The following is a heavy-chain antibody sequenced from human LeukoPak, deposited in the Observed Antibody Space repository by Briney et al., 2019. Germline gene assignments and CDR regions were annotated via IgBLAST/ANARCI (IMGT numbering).Heavy chain of an antibody. CDR2: ISDSGGIT. V-gene: IGHV3-23*01. CDR3: AKDARRTSGWYFFDY. CDR1: GFAFSSQA. D-gene: IGHD6-19*01. J-gene: IGHJ4*02. Sequence: PGGSLRLSCAASGFAFSSQATGWVRQAPGKGLEWVSVISDSGGITYYADSVKGRFTISRDNSKNTLFLQMNSLRAEDTAVYFCAKDARRTSGWYFFDYWGQGTLVTVSS.